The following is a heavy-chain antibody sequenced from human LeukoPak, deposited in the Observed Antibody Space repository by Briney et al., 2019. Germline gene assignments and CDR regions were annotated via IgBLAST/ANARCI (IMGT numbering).Heavy chain of an antibody. Sequence: GGSLRLSCAASGFIFSNYPMTWVRQAPGKGLEWVSVISGSGDTTYYPDSVRGRFTISRDNSQNTLYLQMNSLRAEDTAMYFCAKGTPGHYFDYWGQGTLVTVSS. V-gene: IGHV3-23*01. CDR1: GFIFSNYP. J-gene: IGHJ4*02. CDR3: AKGTPGHYFDY. D-gene: IGHD2-2*01. CDR2: ISGSGDTT.